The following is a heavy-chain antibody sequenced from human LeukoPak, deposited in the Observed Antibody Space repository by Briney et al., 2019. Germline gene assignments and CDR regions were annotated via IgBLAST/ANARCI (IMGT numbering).Heavy chain of an antibody. Sequence: PGGSLRLPCAASGFTFSSYAVSWVRQAPGKGLEWVSAISGSGGSTYYADSVKGRFTISRDNSKNTLYLQMNSLRAEDTAVYYCAKDWEGVVRGVILAYFDYWGQGTLVTVSS. D-gene: IGHD3-10*01. CDR2: ISGSGGST. V-gene: IGHV3-23*01. CDR3: AKDWEGVVRGVILAYFDY. CDR1: GFTFSSYA. J-gene: IGHJ4*02.